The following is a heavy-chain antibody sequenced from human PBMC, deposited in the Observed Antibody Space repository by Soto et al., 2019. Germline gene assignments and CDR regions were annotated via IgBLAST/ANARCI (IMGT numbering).Heavy chain of an antibody. Sequence: KASETLSLTCTVSGDPISNFYWSWIRQTPGKGLEWIGCVHDSGSTDYNPSLKGRVTISLQTSESQFSLNLRSVTAADTATYYCARGTRALITSFFAYWGQGIPVTVSS. CDR1: GDPISNFY. J-gene: IGHJ4*02. V-gene: IGHV4-59*01. CDR2: VHDSGST. D-gene: IGHD1-20*01. CDR3: ARGTRALITSFFAY.